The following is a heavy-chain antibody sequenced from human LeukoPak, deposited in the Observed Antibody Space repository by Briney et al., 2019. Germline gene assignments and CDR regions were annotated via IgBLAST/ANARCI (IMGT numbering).Heavy chain of an antibody. CDR1: GFTFSSYW. V-gene: IGHV3-7*01. CDR2: IKRDGSEK. CDR3: ARDKGYDSSGPHRAFDI. J-gene: IGHJ3*02. D-gene: IGHD3-22*01. Sequence: PGGSLRLSCAAPGFTFSSYWMTWVRQAPGKGLEWVANIKRDGSEKFYVDSVKGRFTISRDNAKNSLYLQMNSLRAEDTAVYYCARDKGYDSSGPHRAFDIWGQGTMVTVSS.